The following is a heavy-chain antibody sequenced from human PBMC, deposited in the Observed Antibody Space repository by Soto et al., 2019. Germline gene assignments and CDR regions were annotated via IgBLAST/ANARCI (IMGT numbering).Heavy chain of an antibody. CDR2: IYYSGST. D-gene: IGHD3-22*01. CDR3: ARHHYYDSSSPPY. V-gene: IGHV4-39*01. J-gene: IGHJ4*02. CDR1: GGSVSTSDYY. Sequence: SETLSLTCTVSGGSVSTSDYYWGWIRQPPGRGLEWIGTIYYSGSTHYSPSLKSRDTISVDTSKNQFSLKLTSVTAADTAVYYCARHHYYDSSSPPYWGQGTLVTVSS.